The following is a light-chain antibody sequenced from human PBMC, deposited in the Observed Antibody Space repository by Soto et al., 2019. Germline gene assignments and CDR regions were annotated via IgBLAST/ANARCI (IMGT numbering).Light chain of an antibody. CDR3: AAWDDSLNGLI. CDR1: SSNIGSNT. CDR2: NSD. V-gene: IGLV1-44*01. Sequence: QAVVTQPPSASGAPGQRVTISSSGSSSNIGSNTVNWYQQLPGTAPKLLIYNSDQRPSGVPDRFSGSKFGTSASLVISGLQSEDEADYYCAAWDDSLNGLIFGGGTKVTVL. J-gene: IGLJ2*01.